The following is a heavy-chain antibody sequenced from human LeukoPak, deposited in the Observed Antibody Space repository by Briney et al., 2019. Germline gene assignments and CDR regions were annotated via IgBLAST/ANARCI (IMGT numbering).Heavy chain of an antibody. CDR1: GFTLSSYW. J-gene: IGHJ4*02. D-gene: IGHD6-13*01. Sequence: PGGSLRLSCAASGFTLSSYWMHWVRQGPGKELLWVSHLSRDGSSTAYADSVKGRFTISRDHAKNTLYLQMHSLRAEDTAVYYCARGETDSSWSTFDYWGQGTLVTVSS. CDR2: LSRDGSST. V-gene: IGHV3-74*01. CDR3: ARGETDSSWSTFDY.